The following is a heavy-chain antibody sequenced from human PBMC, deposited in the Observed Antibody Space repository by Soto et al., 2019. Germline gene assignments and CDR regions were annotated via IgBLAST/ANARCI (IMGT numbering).Heavy chain of an antibody. CDR3: ARPRYSSSFCDYFDY. Sequence: SGPTLVKPTQTLTLTCTFSGFSLSTSGMCVSWIRQPPGKALEWLALIDWDDDKYYSTSLKTRLTISKDTSKNQVVLKMTNMDPVDTATYYCARPRYSSSFCDYFDYWGQGTLVTVSS. D-gene: IGHD6-6*01. CDR1: GFSLSTSGMC. V-gene: IGHV2-70*01. J-gene: IGHJ4*02. CDR2: IDWDDDK.